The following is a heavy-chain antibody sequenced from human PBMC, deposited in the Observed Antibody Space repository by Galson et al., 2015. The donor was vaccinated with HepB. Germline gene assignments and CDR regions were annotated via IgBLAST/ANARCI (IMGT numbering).Heavy chain of an antibody. V-gene: IGHV3-66*01. CDR1: GFTVSSNY. CDR2: IYSGGST. Sequence: SLRLSCAASGFTVSSNYMSWVRQAPGKGLEWVSVIYSGGSTYYADSVKGRFTISRDNSKNTLYLQMNSLRAEDTAVYYCARDGSYYYDSSGYRGFDYWGQGTLVTVSS. CDR3: ARDGSYYYDSSGYRGFDY. D-gene: IGHD3-22*01. J-gene: IGHJ4*02.